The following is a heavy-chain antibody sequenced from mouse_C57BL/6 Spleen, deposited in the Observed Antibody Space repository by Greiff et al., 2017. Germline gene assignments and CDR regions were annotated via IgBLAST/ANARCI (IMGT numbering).Heavy chain of an antibody. Sequence: VQLQQPGTELVKPGASVKLSCKASGYTFTSYWMHWVKQRPGQGLEWIGNINPGSGSTNYNEKFKSKATLTVDTSSSTAYMQLSSLTSEDSAVYYCARYPYYYGSSVYAMDYWGQGTSVTVSS. CDR3: ARYPYYYGSSVYAMDY. J-gene: IGHJ4*01. D-gene: IGHD1-1*01. CDR2: INPGSGST. V-gene: IGHV1-53*01. CDR1: GYTFTSYW.